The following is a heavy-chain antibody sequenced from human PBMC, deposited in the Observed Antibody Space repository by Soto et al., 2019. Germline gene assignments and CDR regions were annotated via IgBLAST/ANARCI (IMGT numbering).Heavy chain of an antibody. CDR3: ARDGSPRITIFGVVISDAFDI. CDR1: GYTFTGYY. Sequence: ASVKVSCKASGYTFTGYYMHWVRQAPGQGLEWMGWISAYNGNTNYAQKLQGRVTMTTDTSTSTAYMELRSLRSDDTAVYYCARDGSPRITIFGVVISDAFDIWGQGTMVTV. J-gene: IGHJ3*02. CDR2: ISAYNGNT. D-gene: IGHD3-3*01. V-gene: IGHV1-18*04.